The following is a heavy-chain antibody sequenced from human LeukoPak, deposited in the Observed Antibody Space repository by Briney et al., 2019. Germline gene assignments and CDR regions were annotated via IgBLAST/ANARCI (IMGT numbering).Heavy chain of an antibody. J-gene: IGHJ4*02. D-gene: IGHD3-9*01. CDR3: GRDDWGPADY. CDR2: MNGDGSEK. Sequence: PGGSLRLSCAASGFTFRHYWMSWVRQAPGKGLEWVANMNGDGSEKYYVDSVKGRFTISRDNADNSLFLQMHSLRAEDTAVYYCGRDDWGPADYWGQGTLVTVSS. CDR1: GFTFRHYW. V-gene: IGHV3-7*01.